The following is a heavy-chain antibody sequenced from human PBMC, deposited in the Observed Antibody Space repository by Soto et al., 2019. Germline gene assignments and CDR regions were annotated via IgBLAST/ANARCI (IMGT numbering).Heavy chain of an antibody. J-gene: IGHJ5*02. CDR1: GGSFSGNY. V-gene: IGHV4-34*01. D-gene: IGHD2-2*01. CDR2: INHSGST. Sequence: PSETLSLTCAVYGGSFSGNYWSWIRQPPGKGLEWIGEINHSGSTNYNPSLKSRVTISADTSKNQFSLKLSSGTAADTAVYYCARGLSRGVVPAARGPNWFDPWGQGTLVTVSS. CDR3: ARGLSRGVVPAARGPNWFDP.